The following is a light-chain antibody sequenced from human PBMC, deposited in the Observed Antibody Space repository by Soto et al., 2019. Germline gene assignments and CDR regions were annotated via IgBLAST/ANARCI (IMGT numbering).Light chain of an antibody. J-gene: IGKJ4*01. Sequence: EIVMTQAPATLYVSPGERATLSCRASQSVSSNLAWYQQKPGQAPRLLIYGASTRATGIPARFSGSRSGTEFTLTISRLQSEDFAVYYCQQYNKWPPLTFGGGTKVEIK. CDR3: QQYNKWPPLT. CDR2: GAS. V-gene: IGKV3-15*01. CDR1: QSVSSN.